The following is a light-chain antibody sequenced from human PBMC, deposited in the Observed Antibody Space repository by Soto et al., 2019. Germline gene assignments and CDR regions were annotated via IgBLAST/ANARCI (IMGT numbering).Light chain of an antibody. J-gene: IGKJ3*01. CDR1: QSVSNTY. Sequence: EIVLTQSPGTLSLSPGERATLSCRASQSVSNTYSAWYQQKPGQAPRLLIYDASSRATGIPDRFSGSGSGTDFTLTISRLEPEDFAVYYYQQYGRSPGLFTFGPGTKVDIK. CDR3: QQYGRSPGLFT. CDR2: DAS. V-gene: IGKV3-20*01.